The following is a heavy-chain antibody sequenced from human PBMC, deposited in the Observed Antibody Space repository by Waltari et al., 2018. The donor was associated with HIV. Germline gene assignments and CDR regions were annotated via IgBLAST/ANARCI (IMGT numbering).Heavy chain of an antibody. Sequence: QLQLQESGPGLVKPSETLSLTCTVSGGSISSSSYYWGWLRQPPGKGLEWIGGIYYSGSTYCSPSLKSRSTISVDTSKNQFSLKLSSVTAADTAVYYCARRSYYYSSGYYFDYWVQGTLVTVSS. CDR2: IYYSGST. CDR3: ARRSYYYSSGYYFDY. J-gene: IGHJ4*02. V-gene: IGHV4-39*01. CDR1: GGSISSSSYY. D-gene: IGHD3-22*01.